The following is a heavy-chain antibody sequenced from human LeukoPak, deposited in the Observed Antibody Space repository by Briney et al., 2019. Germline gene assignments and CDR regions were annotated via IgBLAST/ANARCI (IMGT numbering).Heavy chain of an antibody. D-gene: IGHD3-10*01. V-gene: IGHV3-7*01. Sequence: GSLRLSCAASGFTFSDYWIDWVRQAPGQGLEWVANINTGGSTTNYVESVRGRFTISRDNTRDSLSLQMNNLRDEDTAVYYCARNRGGQQFDCWGQGTLLTVSS. J-gene: IGHJ4*02. CDR2: INTGGSTT. CDR1: GFTFSDYW. CDR3: ARNRGGQQFDC.